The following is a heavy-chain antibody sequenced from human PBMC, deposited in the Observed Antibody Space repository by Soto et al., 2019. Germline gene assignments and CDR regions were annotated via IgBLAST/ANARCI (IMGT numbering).Heavy chain of an antibody. CDR2: MNPNSGNT. D-gene: IGHD4-17*01. Sequence: QVQLVQSGAEVKKSGASVKVSCKASGYTFTSHDINWVRQATGQGLEWMGWMNPNSGNTGCAQKFQGRVTMTMNTSISTAYMELSSLRSEDTAVYYCARWDYGDYARFDYWGQGTLVTVSS. CDR1: GYTFTSHD. J-gene: IGHJ4*02. V-gene: IGHV1-8*01. CDR3: ARWDYGDYARFDY.